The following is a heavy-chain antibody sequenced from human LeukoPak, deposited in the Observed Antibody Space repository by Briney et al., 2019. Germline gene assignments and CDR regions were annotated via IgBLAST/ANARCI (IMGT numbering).Heavy chain of an antibody. D-gene: IGHD3-22*01. V-gene: IGHV3-23*01. CDR3: AKENYYDSSGYYSRGNWFDP. CDR2: ISGSGGST. CDR1: GFTFSSYA. J-gene: IGHJ5*02. Sequence: PGGSLRLSCAASGFTFSSYAMSWVRQAPGKGLEWVSAISGSGGSTYYADSVKGRFTISRDNSKNTLYLQMNSLRAEDTAVYYCAKENYYDSSGYYSRGNWFDPWGQGTLVTVSS.